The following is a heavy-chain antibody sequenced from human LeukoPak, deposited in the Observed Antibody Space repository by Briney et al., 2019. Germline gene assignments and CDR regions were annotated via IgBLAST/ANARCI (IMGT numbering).Heavy chain of an antibody. D-gene: IGHD6-19*01. Sequence: GGSLRLSCAASGFTFSSYTMSWVRQAPGKGLEWVSVISGSGGSTFYADSVKGRFTISRDNSKNTLYLQMNSLRAEDTAVYYCARGDSRAAGTGRFDYWGQGTLVTVSS. CDR3: ARGDSRAAGTGRFDY. CDR1: GFTFSSYT. V-gene: IGHV3-23*01. CDR2: ISGSGGST. J-gene: IGHJ4*02.